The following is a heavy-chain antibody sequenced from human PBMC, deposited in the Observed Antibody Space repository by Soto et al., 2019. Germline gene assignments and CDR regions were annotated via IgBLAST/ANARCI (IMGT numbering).Heavy chain of an antibody. CDR2: IKSKTDGGTT. V-gene: IGHV3-15*01. CDR1: GFTFSNAW. CDR3: TWGSGWYSAIDAFDI. J-gene: IGHJ3*02. Sequence: EVQLVESGGGLVKPGGSLRLSCAASGFTFSNAWMSWVRQAPGKGLEWDGRIKSKTDGGTTDYAAPVKGRFTISRDDSKNTLYLQMNSLKTEDTAVYYCTWGSGWYSAIDAFDIWGQGTMVTVYS. D-gene: IGHD6-19*01.